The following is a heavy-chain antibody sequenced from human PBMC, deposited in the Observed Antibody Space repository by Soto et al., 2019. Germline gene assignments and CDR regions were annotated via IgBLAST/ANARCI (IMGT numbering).Heavy chain of an antibody. J-gene: IGHJ6*02. Sequence: QVQLVQSGAEVKKPGASVKVSCKASGYTFTSYAMHWVRQAPGQRLEWMGWINAGNGNTKYSQKCQGRVTITRDTSASTAYMGLSSLRSEDTAVYYCARDMAAAGIVPHYGIDVWGQGTTVTVSS. V-gene: IGHV1-3*01. CDR3: ARDMAAAGIVPHYGIDV. CDR2: INAGNGNT. D-gene: IGHD6-13*01. CDR1: GYTFTSYA.